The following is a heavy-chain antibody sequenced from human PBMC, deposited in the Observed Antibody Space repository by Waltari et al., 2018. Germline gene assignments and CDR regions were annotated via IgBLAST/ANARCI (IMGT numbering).Heavy chain of an antibody. CDR3: AADLDSSGYYYVFDY. CDR2: IVVGSGNT. V-gene: IGHV1-58*01. J-gene: IGHJ4*02. D-gene: IGHD3-22*01. CDR1: GFTFTSSA. Sequence: QMQLVQSRPEVKKPGTSVKVSCKASGFTFTSSAVQWVRQARGQRLEWIGWIVVGSGNTNYAQKFQERVTITRDMSTSTAYMELSSLRSEDTAVYYCAADLDSSGYYYVFDYWGQGTLVTVSS.